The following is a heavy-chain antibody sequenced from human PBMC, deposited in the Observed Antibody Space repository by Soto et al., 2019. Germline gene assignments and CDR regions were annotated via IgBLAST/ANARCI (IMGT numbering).Heavy chain of an antibody. CDR1: GGSISSYY. Sequence: SETLSLTCTVSGGSISSYYWSWIRQPPGKGLEWIGYIYYSGSTNYNPSLKSRVTISVDTSKNQFSLKLSSVTAADTAVYYCARDRGQTGYYYYGMDVWRQGTTVTVSS. J-gene: IGHJ6*02. V-gene: IGHV4-59*01. CDR3: ARDRGQTGYYYYGMDV. CDR2: IYYSGST.